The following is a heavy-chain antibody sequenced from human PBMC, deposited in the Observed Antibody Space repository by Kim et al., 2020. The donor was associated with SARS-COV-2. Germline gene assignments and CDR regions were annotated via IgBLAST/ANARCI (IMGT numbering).Heavy chain of an antibody. CDR1: GFIFSNAW. CDR2: IRMIVEGGTT. Sequence: GGSLRLSCAASGFIFSNAWISWVRQAPGKGLEWIGHIRMIVEGGTTDLAAPMKGRFTISRDDSKSTLFLQINSLKIEDTAVYYCATDGGVQAGGYAHWGQGSQVTVSS. V-gene: IGHV3-15*05. J-gene: IGHJ4*02. CDR3: ATDGGVQAGGYAH. D-gene: IGHD3-3*01.